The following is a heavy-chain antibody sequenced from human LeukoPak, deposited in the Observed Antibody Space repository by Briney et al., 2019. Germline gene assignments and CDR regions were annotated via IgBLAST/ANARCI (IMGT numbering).Heavy chain of an antibody. D-gene: IGHD3-22*01. CDR2: IYYSGST. CDR3: ASCLNYYDSSGYYLYYFDY. J-gene: IGHJ4*02. CDR1: GGSISSSSYY. V-gene: IGHV4-39*07. Sequence: SETLSLTCTVPGGSISSSSYYWGWIRQPPGKGLEWIGSIYYSGSTYYNPSLKSRVTISVDTSKNQFSLKLSSVTAADTAVYYCASCLNYYDSSGYYLYYFDYWGQGTLVTVSS.